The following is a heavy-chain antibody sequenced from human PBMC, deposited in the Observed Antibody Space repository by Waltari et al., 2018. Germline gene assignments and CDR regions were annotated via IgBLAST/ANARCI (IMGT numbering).Heavy chain of an antibody. CDR3: ARGSYYYGSGSYGP. J-gene: IGHJ5*02. Sequence: QVQLVQSGAEVKKPGSSVKVSCKASGGTFSSYTISWVRQAPGQGLEWMGRIIPILGIANYAQKFQGRVTITADKATSTAYMELSSLRSEDTAVYYCARGSYYYGSGSYGPWGQGTLVTVSS. CDR1: GGTFSSYT. V-gene: IGHV1-69*02. D-gene: IGHD3-10*01. CDR2: IIPILGIA.